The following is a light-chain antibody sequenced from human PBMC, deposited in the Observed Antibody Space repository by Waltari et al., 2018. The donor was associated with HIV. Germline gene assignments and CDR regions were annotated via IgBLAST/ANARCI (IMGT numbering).Light chain of an antibody. CDR2: DVS. V-gene: IGLV2-14*03. CDR3: SSYTGDNTVI. Sequence: SALSQPASVTGSPGQSITISCSGTSYDIGKYNYVSWYQQHPCEAPKLLISDVSSRPSGVSTRFSGSKSGNTASLTISGLQADDEAHYFCSSYTGDNTVIFAGGTKVTV. J-gene: IGLJ2*01. CDR1: SYDIGKYNY.